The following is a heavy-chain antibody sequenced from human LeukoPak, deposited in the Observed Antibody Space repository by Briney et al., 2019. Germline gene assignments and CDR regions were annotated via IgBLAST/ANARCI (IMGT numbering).Heavy chain of an antibody. D-gene: IGHD3-22*01. Sequence: GGSLRLSCAASGFPFSNYAMHWVRQAPGKGLEWVSVIYSGGSTFYADSVEGRFTISRDNSNNTLYLQMNSLRAEDTAMYYCAREYYDNSGGEDAFDIWGPGTMVTVSS. V-gene: IGHV3-53*01. J-gene: IGHJ3*02. CDR2: IYSGGST. CDR1: GFPFSNYA. CDR3: AREYYDNSGGEDAFDI.